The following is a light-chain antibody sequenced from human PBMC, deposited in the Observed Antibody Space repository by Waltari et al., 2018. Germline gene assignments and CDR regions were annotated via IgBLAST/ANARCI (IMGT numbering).Light chain of an antibody. CDR1: QAISSY. J-gene: IGKJ4*01. Sequence: IRMTQSPSSFSASTGDRITITCRASQAISSYLAWYQQKPGKAPNLLIYAASTLQSGVPSRFSGSGSGTDFTLTISCLQSEDFATYYCQQYYTYPPLTFGGGTKVEIK. CDR2: AAS. CDR3: QQYYTYPPLT. V-gene: IGKV1-8*01.